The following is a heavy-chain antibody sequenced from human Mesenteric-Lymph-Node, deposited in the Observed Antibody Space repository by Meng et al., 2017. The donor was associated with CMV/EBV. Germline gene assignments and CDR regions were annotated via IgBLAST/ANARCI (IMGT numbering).Heavy chain of an antibody. J-gene: IGHJ4*02. CDR1: GFTFSSSA. D-gene: IGHD3-3*01. CDR2: IVVGSANT. V-gene: IGHV1-58*01. CDR3: AVIYDFWSGYWNFDY. Sequence: KISCKASGFTFSSSAVQWVRQARGQRLEWIGWIVVGSANTNYAQQFQERVTITRDKSTSTAYMELSSLRSEDTAVYYCAVIYDFWSGYWNFDYWGQGTLVTV.